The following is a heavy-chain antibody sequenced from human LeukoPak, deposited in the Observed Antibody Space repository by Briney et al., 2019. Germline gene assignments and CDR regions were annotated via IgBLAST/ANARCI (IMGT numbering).Heavy chain of an antibody. Sequence: ASVKVSCKASGYTFTSYYMHWVRQAPGQGLEWMGIINPSGGSTSYAQKFQGRVTMTRDTSTSTVYMELSSLRSEDTAAYYCARAGAAARPFDYWGQGTLVTVSS. CDR3: ARAGAAARPFDY. CDR1: GYTFTSYY. J-gene: IGHJ4*02. D-gene: IGHD6-13*01. CDR2: INPSGGST. V-gene: IGHV1-46*01.